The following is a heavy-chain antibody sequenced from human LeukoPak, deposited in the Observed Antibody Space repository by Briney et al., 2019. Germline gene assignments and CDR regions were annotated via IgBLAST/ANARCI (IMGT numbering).Heavy chain of an antibody. CDR3: ARGQRWDAFDI. CDR1: GGSISSDGYS. Sequence: SETLSLTCAVSGGSISSDGYSWSWIRQPPGKGLEWIGYIYHSGSTYYNPSLKSRVTISVDRSKNQFSLKLSSVTAADTAVYYCARGQRWDAFDIWGQGTMVTVSS. J-gene: IGHJ3*02. V-gene: IGHV4-30-2*01. CDR2: IYHSGST. D-gene: IGHD5-24*01.